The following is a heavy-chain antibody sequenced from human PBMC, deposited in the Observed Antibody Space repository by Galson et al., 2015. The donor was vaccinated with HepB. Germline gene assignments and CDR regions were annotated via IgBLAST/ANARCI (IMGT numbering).Heavy chain of an antibody. D-gene: IGHD6-19*01. V-gene: IGHV4-39*01. CDR2: IYYSGST. CDR3: ARSLAVAGIVGSHDY. Sequence: ETLSLTCTVSGGSISSSSYYWGWIRQPPGKGLEWIGSIYYSGSTYYNPSLKSRVTISVDTSKNQFSLKLSSVTAADTAVYYCARSLAVAGIVGSHDYWGQGTLVTVSS. J-gene: IGHJ4*02. CDR1: GGSISSSSYY.